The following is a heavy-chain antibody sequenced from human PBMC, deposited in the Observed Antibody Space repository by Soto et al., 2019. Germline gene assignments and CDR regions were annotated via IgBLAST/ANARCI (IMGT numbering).Heavy chain of an antibody. Sequence: GESLKISCKGSGYSFTSYWIGWVRQMPGKGLEWMGIIYPGDSDTRYSPSFQGQVTISADKSISTAYLQWSSLKASDTALYYCGRIPDSWSGYYDHWGQGTLVTVSS. CDR3: GRIPDSWSGYYDH. V-gene: IGHV5-51*01. D-gene: IGHD3-3*01. CDR2: IYPGDSDT. CDR1: GYSFTSYW. J-gene: IGHJ4*02.